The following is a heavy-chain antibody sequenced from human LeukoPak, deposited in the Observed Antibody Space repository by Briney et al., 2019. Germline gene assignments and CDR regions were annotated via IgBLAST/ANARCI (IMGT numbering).Heavy chain of an antibody. CDR1: GFTFSDYY. CDR3: ARDRYYYDSSGYYSFEY. J-gene: IGHJ4*02. Sequence: GGSLRLSCAASGFTFSDYYMSWIRQAPGKGLEWVSYISGSGSTIYYADSVKGRFTISRDNAKNSLYLQMNSLRAEDTAVYYCARDRYYYDSSGYYSFEYWGQGTLVTVSS. V-gene: IGHV3-11*01. CDR2: ISGSGSTI. D-gene: IGHD3-22*01.